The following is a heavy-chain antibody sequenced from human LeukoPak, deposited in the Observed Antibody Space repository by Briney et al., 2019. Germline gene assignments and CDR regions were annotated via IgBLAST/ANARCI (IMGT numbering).Heavy chain of an antibody. CDR1: GFTFSSYE. J-gene: IGHJ4*02. V-gene: IGHV3-48*03. D-gene: IGHD3-22*01. CDR3: ARDGDYDSSGYDY. Sequence: PGGSLRLSCAASGFTFSSYEMNWVRQAPGKGLEWVSYISSSGSTIYYADSVKGRFTISRDNAKNSLYLQMNSLRAEDTAVYYCARDGDYDSSGYDYRGQGTLVTVSS. CDR2: ISSSGSTI.